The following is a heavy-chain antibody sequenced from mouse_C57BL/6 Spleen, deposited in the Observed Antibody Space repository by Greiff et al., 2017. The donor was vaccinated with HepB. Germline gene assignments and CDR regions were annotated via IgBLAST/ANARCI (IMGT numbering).Heavy chain of an antibody. Sequence: EVKLMESGGGLVQPGGSLKLSCAASGFTFSDYYMYWVRQTPEKRLEWVAYISNGGGSTYYPDTVKGRFTISRDNAKNTLYLQMSRLKSEDTAMYYCARQGLGLDYWGQGTTLTVSS. CDR2: ISNGGGST. J-gene: IGHJ2*01. V-gene: IGHV5-12*01. CDR3: ARQGLGLDY. CDR1: GFTFSDYY. D-gene: IGHD4-1*01.